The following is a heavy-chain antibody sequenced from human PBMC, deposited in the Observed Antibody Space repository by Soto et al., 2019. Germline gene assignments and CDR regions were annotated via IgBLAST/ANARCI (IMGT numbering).Heavy chain of an antibody. V-gene: IGHV3-30*03. CDR1: GFTFSSYG. Sequence: QVQLVESGGGVVQPGRSLRLSCAASGFTFSSYGMHWVRQAPGKGLEWVAVISYDGSNKYYADSVKGRFTISRDNSKNTLYLQMTSLRAEATAVYYCASGWFDPWGQGTLVTVSS. CDR3: ASGWFDP. J-gene: IGHJ5*02. CDR2: ISYDGSNK.